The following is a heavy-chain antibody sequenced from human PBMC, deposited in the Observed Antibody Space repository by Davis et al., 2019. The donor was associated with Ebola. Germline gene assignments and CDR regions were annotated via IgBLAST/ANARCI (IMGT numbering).Heavy chain of an antibody. CDR3: ARDSRWFDP. Sequence: MPSETLSLTCTVSGGSISSYYWSWIRQPPGKGLEWNGYIYYSGSTNYNPSLKSRVTISVDTSKNQFSLKLSSVTAADTAVYYCARDSRWFDPWGQGTLVTVSS. CDR1: GGSISSYY. V-gene: IGHV4-59*01. CDR2: IYYSGST. J-gene: IGHJ5*02.